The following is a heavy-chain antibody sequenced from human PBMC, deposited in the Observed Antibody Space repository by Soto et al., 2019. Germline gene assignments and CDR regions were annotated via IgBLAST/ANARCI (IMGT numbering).Heavy chain of an antibody. V-gene: IGHV3-33*01. CDR3: ARGGPLRYFDGGMDV. J-gene: IGHJ6*02. Sequence: ESGGGVVQPGRSLRLSCAASGFTFSSYGMHWVRQAPGKGLEWVAVIWYDGSNKYYADSVKGRFTISRDNSKNTLYLQMNSLRAEDTAVYYCARGGPLRYFDGGMDVWGQGTTVTVSS. CDR2: IWYDGSNK. D-gene: IGHD3-9*01. CDR1: GFTFSSYG.